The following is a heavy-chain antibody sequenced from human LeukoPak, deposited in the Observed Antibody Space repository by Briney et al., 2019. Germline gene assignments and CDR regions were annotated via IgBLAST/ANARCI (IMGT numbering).Heavy chain of an antibody. J-gene: IGHJ4*02. CDR2: ISYDGSNK. D-gene: IGHD1-26*01. V-gene: IGHV3-30*04. CDR3: AKGFGSYYSSGVYMAY. Sequence: PGGSLRLSCAASGFTFSSYAMHWVRQAPGKGLEWVAVISYDGSNKYYADSVKGRFTISRDNSKNTLYLQMKSLRAEDTAVYYCAKGFGSYYSSGVYMAYWGQGTLVTVSS. CDR1: GFTFSSYA.